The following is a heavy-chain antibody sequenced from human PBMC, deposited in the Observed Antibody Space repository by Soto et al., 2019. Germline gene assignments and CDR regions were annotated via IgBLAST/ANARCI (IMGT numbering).Heavy chain of an antibody. CDR3: ARDPLDDYGDLSNVFDI. J-gene: IGHJ3*02. D-gene: IGHD4-17*01. Sequence: SETLSLTCTVAGGSIGSGDCCWSWIRQPPGKGLEWIGFIYHTGSTYYSPSLKNRVAISVDTSKNQFSLKLSSVTAADTAVYFCARDPLDDYGDLSNVFDIWGQGKMVTVS. CDR1: GGSIGSGDCC. CDR2: IYHTGST. V-gene: IGHV4-30-4*08.